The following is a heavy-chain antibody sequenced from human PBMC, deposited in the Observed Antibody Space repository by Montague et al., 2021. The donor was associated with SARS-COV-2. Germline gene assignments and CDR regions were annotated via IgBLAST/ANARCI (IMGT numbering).Heavy chain of an antibody. CDR2: INHRGTT. D-gene: IGHD3-3*01. J-gene: IGHJ5*02. CDR3: VRGPAVKSYYDFWSGPKWFDP. CDR1: GGSLSGYY. Sequence: SETLSLTCTVSGGSLSGYYWSWIRQPPGKGLEWIGEINHRGTTNDNPSLKSRVALPLDTSRNQFSLNLNSVTAADTAVYYCVRGPAVKSYYDFWSGPKWFDPWGQGNLVTVSS. V-gene: IGHV4-34*01.